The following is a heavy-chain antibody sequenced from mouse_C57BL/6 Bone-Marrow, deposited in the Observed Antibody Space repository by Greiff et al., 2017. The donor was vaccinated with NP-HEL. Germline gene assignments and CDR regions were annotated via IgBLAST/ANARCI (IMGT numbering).Heavy chain of an antibody. V-gene: IGHV7-3*01. D-gene: IGHD2-12*01. CDR1: GFTFTDYY. CDR3: ARYLRRYYYAMDY. CDR2: IRNKANGYTT. J-gene: IGHJ4*01. Sequence: EVQRVESGGGLVQPGGSLSLSCAASGFTFTDYYMSWVRQPPGKALEWLGFIRNKANGYTTEYSASVKGRFTISRDNSQSILYLQMNALRAEDSATYYCARYLRRYYYAMDYWGQGTSVTVSS.